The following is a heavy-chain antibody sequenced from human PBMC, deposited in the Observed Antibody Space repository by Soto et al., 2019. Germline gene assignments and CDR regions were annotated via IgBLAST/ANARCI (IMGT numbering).Heavy chain of an antibody. Sequence: SQTLSLTCAISGDSVSSNSAAWNWIRQSPSRGLEWLGRTYYRSKWYNDYAVSVKSRITINPDTSKNQFSLQLNSVTPEDTAVYYCARTRDRSIAVAGHYYFDYWGQGTLVTVSS. J-gene: IGHJ4*02. D-gene: IGHD6-19*01. CDR1: GDSVSSNSAA. V-gene: IGHV6-1*01. CDR3: ARTRDRSIAVAGHYYFDY. CDR2: TYYRSKWYN.